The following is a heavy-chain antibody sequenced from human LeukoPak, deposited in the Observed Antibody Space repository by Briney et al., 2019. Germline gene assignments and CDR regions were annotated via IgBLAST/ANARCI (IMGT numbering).Heavy chain of an antibody. D-gene: IGHD5-12*01. CDR1: GGSITNYY. V-gene: IGHV4-59*01. Sequence: PSETLSLTCTVSGGSITNYYWSWIRQPPGEGLEWIGHIYYSGSADYNPSLKSRVIISVDTSKNQFSLMLSSVTATDTAVYYCARASSGLDYWGQGTLVTVSS. CDR3: ARASSGLDY. J-gene: IGHJ4*02. CDR2: IYYSGSA.